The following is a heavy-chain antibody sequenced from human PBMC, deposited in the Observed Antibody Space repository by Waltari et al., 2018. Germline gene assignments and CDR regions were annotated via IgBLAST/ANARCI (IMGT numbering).Heavy chain of an antibody. J-gene: IGHJ6*02. CDR3: ARQGYDFWSGYYNLGMDV. CDR2: IYYSGST. Sequence: QLQLQESGPGLVKPSETLSLTCTVSGGSISSSSYYWGWFRQPPGTGLEWIGRIYYSGSTYYNPSLKSRVTISVDTSKNQFSLKLSSVTAADTAVYYCARQGYDFWSGYYNLGMDVWGQGTTVTVSS. CDR1: GGSISSSSYY. D-gene: IGHD3-3*01. V-gene: IGHV4-39*01.